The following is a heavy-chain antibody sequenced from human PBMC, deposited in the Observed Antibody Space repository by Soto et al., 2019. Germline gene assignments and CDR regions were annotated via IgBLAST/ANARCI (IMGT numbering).Heavy chain of an antibody. CDR3: ARSYYYGSGSYYKGGLDI. CDR2: IYSGGST. CDR1: GFPVSGNY. D-gene: IGHD3-10*01. Sequence: GGSLRLSCVASGFPVSGNYMTWVRQAPGKGLEWVSVIYSGGSTYHADSVKGRFTISRDNSKNTLYLQMNSLRAEDTAVYYCARSYYYGSGSYYKGGLDIWGQGTMVTVSS. J-gene: IGHJ3*02. V-gene: IGHV3-66*01.